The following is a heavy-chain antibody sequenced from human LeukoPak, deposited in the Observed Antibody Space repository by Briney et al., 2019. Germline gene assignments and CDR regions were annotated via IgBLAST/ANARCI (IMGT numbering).Heavy chain of an antibody. CDR1: GGTFSSYA. CDR2: IIPIFGTA. Sequence: SVKVSCKASGGTFSSYAISWVRQAPGQGLEWMGGIIPIFGTANYAQKFQGRVTITADESTSTAYMELSSLRSEDTAVYYCARDQDFRSGLYRRDFDSWGQGTLVTVSS. D-gene: IGHD3-3*01. V-gene: IGHV1-69*13. J-gene: IGHJ4*02. CDR3: ARDQDFRSGLYRRDFDS.